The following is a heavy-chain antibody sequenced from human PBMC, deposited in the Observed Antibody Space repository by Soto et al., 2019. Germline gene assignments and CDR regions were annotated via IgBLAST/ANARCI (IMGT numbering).Heavy chain of an antibody. D-gene: IGHD3-10*01. CDR3: ARDRDLGYGSGSYLKDYYYMDV. CDR2: ISSSSSYI. V-gene: IGHV3-21*01. Sequence: GGSLRLSCAASGFTFSSYSMNWVRQAPGKGLEWVSSISSSSSYIYYADSVKGRFTISRDNAKNSLYLQMNSLRAEDTAVYYCARDRDLGYGSGSYLKDYYYMDVWGKGTTVTVSS. CDR1: GFTFSSYS. J-gene: IGHJ6*03.